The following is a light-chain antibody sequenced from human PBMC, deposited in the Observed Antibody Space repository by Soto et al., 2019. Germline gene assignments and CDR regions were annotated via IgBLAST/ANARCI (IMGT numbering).Light chain of an antibody. CDR2: DVS. V-gene: IGLV2-14*03. CDR3: SSYTASNTRQIV. J-gene: IGLJ1*01. CDR1: SSDVGGYNY. Sequence: QSVLTQPASVSGSPGQSITISYTGTSSDVGGYNYVSWYQHHPGKAPKLIIYDVSNRPSGVSIRFSGSKSDNTASLTISGLQPEDEADYHCSSYTASNTRQIVFGTGTEVTVL.